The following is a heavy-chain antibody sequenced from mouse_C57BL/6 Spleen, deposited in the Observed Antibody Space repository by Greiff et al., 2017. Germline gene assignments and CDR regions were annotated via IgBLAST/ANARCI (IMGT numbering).Heavy chain of an antibody. D-gene: IGHD3-2*02. CDR3: ARKTAQATAFDY. CDR2: INPYNGGT. CDR1: GYTFTDYY. V-gene: IGHV1-19*01. Sequence: VQLKQSGPVLVKPGASVKMSCKASGYTFTDYYMNWVKQSHGKSLEWIGVINPYNGGTSYNQKFKGKATLTVDKSSSTAYMELNSLTSEDSAVYYCARKTAQATAFDYWGQGTTLTVSS. J-gene: IGHJ2*01.